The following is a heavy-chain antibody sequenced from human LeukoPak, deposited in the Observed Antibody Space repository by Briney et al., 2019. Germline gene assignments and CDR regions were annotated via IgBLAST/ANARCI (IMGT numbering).Heavy chain of an antibody. CDR1: GDSVNTHY. D-gene: IGHD3-9*01. CDR2: VYPTGST. V-gene: IGHV4-4*07. J-gene: IGHJ5*02. Sequence: SETLSLTCNVSGDSVNTHYWSWIRQPAGKGREWIGRVYPTGSTNYNPSLKSRVTMSVDTYKNQFSLKMSSVTAADTAVYYCAREVRVLLGYLIFNWFDPWGQGTLVTVSS. CDR3: AREVRVLLGYLIFNWFDP.